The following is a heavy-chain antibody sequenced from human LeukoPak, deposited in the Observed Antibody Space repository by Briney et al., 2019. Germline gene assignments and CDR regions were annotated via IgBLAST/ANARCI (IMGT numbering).Heavy chain of an antibody. J-gene: IGHJ6*03. CDR2: IIPIFGTA. D-gene: IGHD2-15*01. Sequence: EASVKVSCKASGGTFSSYAISWVRQAPGQGLEWMGGIIPIFGTANYAQKFQGRVTITTDESTSTAYMELSSLRSEDTAVYYCARAAYCSGGSCYSGYYMDVWGKGTTVTVSS. V-gene: IGHV1-69*05. CDR3: ARAAYCSGGSCYSGYYMDV. CDR1: GGTFSSYA.